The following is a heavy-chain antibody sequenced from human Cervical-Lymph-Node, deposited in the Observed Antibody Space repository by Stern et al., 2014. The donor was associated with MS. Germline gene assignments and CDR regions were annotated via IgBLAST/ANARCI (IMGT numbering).Heavy chain of an antibody. D-gene: IGHD3-10*02. CDR3: ARGNITLIREDYFNY. CDR2: IYPGDSDT. CDR1: GYIFTNYW. V-gene: IGHV5-51*01. Sequence: EMQLVESGAEVKKPGESLKISCKGSGYIFTNYWIGWVRQMPGKGLEWMGIIYPGDSDTRYSPSFQGRVTISADKSISTAYLQWNSLRASDTAIYYCARGNITLIREDYFNYWGQGTPVTVSS. J-gene: IGHJ4*02.